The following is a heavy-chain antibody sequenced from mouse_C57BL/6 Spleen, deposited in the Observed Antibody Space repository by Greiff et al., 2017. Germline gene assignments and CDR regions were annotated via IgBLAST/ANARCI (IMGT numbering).Heavy chain of an antibody. Sequence: VQLQQSGAELARPGASVKMSCKASGYTFTSYTMHWVKQRPGQGLEWIGYINPSSGYTKYNQKFKYKATLTADKSSSTAYMQLSSLTSEDSAVYYCARTTTVVAPFDYWGQGTTLTVSS. D-gene: IGHD1-1*01. J-gene: IGHJ2*01. CDR3: ARTTTVVAPFDY. CDR2: INPSSGYT. V-gene: IGHV1-4*01. CDR1: GYTFTSYT.